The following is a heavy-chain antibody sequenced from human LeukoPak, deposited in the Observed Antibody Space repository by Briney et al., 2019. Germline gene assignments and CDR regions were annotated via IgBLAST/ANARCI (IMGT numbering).Heavy chain of an antibody. CDR2: IYHSGST. J-gene: IGHJ5*02. CDR3: ARGGYYDSSGYYFDWFDP. Sequence: SETLSLTCTVSGYSISSGYYWGWIRQPPGKGLEWIGSIYHSGSTYYNPSLKSRVTISVDTSKNQFSLKLSSVTAADTAVYYCARGGYYDSSGYYFDWFDPWGQGTLVTVSS. D-gene: IGHD3-22*01. V-gene: IGHV4-38-2*02. CDR1: GYSISSGYY.